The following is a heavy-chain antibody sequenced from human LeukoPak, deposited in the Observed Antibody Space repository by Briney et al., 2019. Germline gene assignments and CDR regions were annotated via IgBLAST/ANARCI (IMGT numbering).Heavy chain of an antibody. J-gene: IGHJ4*02. Sequence: SETLSLTCAVYGGSFSGYYWSWIRQPPGKGLEWIGEINHSGSTNYNPSLKSRVTISVDTSKNQFSLKLSSVTAADTAVYYCARGRGPTVFDYWGQGTPVTVSS. V-gene: IGHV4-34*01. CDR3: ARGRGPTVFDY. D-gene: IGHD4-11*01. CDR1: GGSFSGYY. CDR2: INHSGST.